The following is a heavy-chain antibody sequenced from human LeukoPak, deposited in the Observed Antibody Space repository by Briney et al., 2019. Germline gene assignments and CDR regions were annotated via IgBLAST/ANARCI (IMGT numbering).Heavy chain of an antibody. J-gene: IGHJ4*02. V-gene: IGHV3-23*01. CDR3: AKDREYSSGWYALGVFDY. D-gene: IGHD6-19*01. CDR2: ISGSGGST. CDR1: GFTFSSYA. Sequence: GGSLRLSCAASGFTFSSYAMRWVRQAPGKGLEWVSAISGSGGSTYYADSVKGRFTISRDNSKNTLYLQMNSLRAEDTAVYYCAKDREYSSGWYALGVFDYWGQGTLVTVSS.